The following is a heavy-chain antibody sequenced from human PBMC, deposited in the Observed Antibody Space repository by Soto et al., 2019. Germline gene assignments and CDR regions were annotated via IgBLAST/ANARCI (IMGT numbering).Heavy chain of an antibody. V-gene: IGHV3-23*01. D-gene: IGHD4-17*01. CDR3: AQCGGDNRPHDY. J-gene: IGHJ4*02. Sequence: EVQLLESGGGLVQHGGSLRLSCAASGFTFSSYAMSWVRQTPGKRLEWVSAISGSGDSTYFADSVKGRFTISRDNSENMLSLQMNSLRAEDTAVYYCAQCGGDNRPHDYWGQGILVTVSS. CDR2: ISGSGDST. CDR1: GFTFSSYA.